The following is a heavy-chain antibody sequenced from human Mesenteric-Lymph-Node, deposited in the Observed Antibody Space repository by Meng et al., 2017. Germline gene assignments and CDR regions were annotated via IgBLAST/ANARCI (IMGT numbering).Heavy chain of an antibody. Sequence: PGRGKPSVPLSLTCAFPGGSISISTWGSWVRQAPGKGLEWIGEIYHSGGTNYNPSLRGRVTISLDKSKNQFSLTLRSVTAADTAVYYCARDPYATGWAGWGQGTLVTVSS. CDR3: ARDPYATGWAG. V-gene: IGHV4-4*02. CDR2: IYHSGGT. J-gene: IGHJ4*02. CDR1: GGSISISTW. D-gene: IGHD6-19*01.